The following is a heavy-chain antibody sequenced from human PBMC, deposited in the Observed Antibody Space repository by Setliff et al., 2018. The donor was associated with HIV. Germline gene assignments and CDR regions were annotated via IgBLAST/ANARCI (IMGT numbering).Heavy chain of an antibody. CDR1: GGTFSDYA. V-gene: IGHV1-69*06. D-gene: IGHD2-15*01. CDR2: IIPVFGTS. Sequence: SVKVSCKASGGTFSDYAISWVRQAPGQGLEWMGRIIPVFGTSNFAQKFQGRVTITADKSTTTTYMELSSLRSDDTAIYYCARDFHVLGYCSADSCPYDASDVWGQGTMVTVSS. J-gene: IGHJ3*01. CDR3: ARDFHVLGYCSADSCPYDASDV.